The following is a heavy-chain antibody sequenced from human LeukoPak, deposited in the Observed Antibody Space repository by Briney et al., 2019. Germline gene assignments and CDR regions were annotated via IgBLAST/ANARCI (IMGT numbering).Heavy chain of an antibody. CDR2: INPDGSST. CDR3: ARGRYCTSASCYLDY. V-gene: IGHV3-74*01. Sequence: GGSLRLSCAASGFTFSTYWTHWVRQAPGKGLVWVSRINPDGSSTSYADSVKGRFTISRDNAKNTLYLQMNSLRAEDTGVFYCARGRYCTSASCYLDYWGQGPLVTVPS. J-gene: IGHJ4*02. D-gene: IGHD2-2*01. CDR1: GFTFSTYW.